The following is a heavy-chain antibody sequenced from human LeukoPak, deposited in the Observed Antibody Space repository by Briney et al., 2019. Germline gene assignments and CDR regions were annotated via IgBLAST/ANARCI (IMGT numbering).Heavy chain of an antibody. CDR3: ARARRTLYSGYDHDAFDI. J-gene: IGHJ3*02. Sequence: GGSLRLSCAASGFTFSSYSMNWVRQAPGKGLEWVSSISSSSSYIYYADSVKGRFTISRDNAKNSLYLQMNSLRAEDTAVYYCARARRTLYSGYDHDAFDIWGQGTMVTVSS. CDR2: ISSSSSYI. CDR1: GFTFSSYS. D-gene: IGHD5-12*01. V-gene: IGHV3-21*01.